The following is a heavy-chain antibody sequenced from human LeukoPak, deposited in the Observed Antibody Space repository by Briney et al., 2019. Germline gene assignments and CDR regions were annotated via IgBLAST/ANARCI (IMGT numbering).Heavy chain of an antibody. V-gene: IGHV3-7*03. Sequence: GGSLRLSCAASGFTFSSYWMSWVRQAPGKGPEWVANIKQDGSEKYYVDSVKGRFTISRDNAKNSLYLQMNSLRAEDTAVYYCARDTGAAKDYYYYGMDVWGKGTTVTVSS. CDR2: IKQDGSEK. D-gene: IGHD2-15*01. CDR1: GFTFSSYW. J-gene: IGHJ6*04. CDR3: ARDTGAAKDYYYYGMDV.